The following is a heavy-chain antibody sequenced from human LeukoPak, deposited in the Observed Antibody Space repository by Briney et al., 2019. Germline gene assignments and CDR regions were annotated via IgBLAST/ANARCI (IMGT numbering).Heavy chain of an antibody. Sequence: SETLSLTCTVSGGSISSGDYYWSWIRQPPGKGLEWIGYIYYSGSTYYNPSLESRVTISVDTSKNQFSLKLSSVTAADTAVYYCVSDGRYSYGRKIDYWGQGTLVTVSS. CDR2: IYYSGST. D-gene: IGHD5-18*01. CDR1: GGSISSGDYY. CDR3: VSDGRYSYGRKIDY. J-gene: IGHJ4*02. V-gene: IGHV4-30-4*08.